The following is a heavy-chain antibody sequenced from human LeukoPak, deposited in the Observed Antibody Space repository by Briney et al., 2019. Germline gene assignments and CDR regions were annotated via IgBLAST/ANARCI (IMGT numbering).Heavy chain of an antibody. J-gene: IGHJ4*02. Sequence: ALVRVSCKTSGYTFTAYYMHWVRQAPGQGLEWMGWINPINPNSDDIHYAQKFRGRVTMTRDTSISTAYVELSSLRADDTAVYYCARGGYSSSLYDYWGQGTLVTVSS. V-gene: IGHV1-2*02. CDR1: GYTFTAYY. CDR3: ARGGYSSSLYDY. D-gene: IGHD6-13*01. CDR2: INPINPNSDDI.